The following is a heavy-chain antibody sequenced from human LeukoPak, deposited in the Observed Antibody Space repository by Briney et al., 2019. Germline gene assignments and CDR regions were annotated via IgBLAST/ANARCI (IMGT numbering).Heavy chain of an antibody. D-gene: IGHD3-16*01. CDR3: ARMDYDDAWGSPESPIDC. V-gene: IGHV3-48*03. CDR2: ISSSSTNL. CDR1: GFTFINHE. J-gene: IGHJ4*02. Sequence: PGGSLRLSCAASGFTFINHEMNWVRQAPGKGLEWVSHISSSSTNLYYADSVKGRFTISRDNAKNTVFLQMNSLRAEDTAVYYCARMDYDDAWGSPESPIDCWGQGTLVTVSS.